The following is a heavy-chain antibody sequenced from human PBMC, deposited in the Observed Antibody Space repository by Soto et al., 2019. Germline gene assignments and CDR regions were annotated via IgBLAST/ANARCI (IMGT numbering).Heavy chain of an antibody. Sequence: QVQLQESGPGLVKPSQTLSLTCTVSGGSISSGGYYWSWIRQHPGNGLEWIGYIYYSGSTYYNPSLKSRVNISIDTSKSQFSRKLSSVTGADTAVYYCARDTINIIVSDRLHHDAFDISGQGTMVTVSS. CDR1: GGSISSGGYY. J-gene: IGHJ3*02. CDR3: ARDTINIIVSDRLHHDAFDI. V-gene: IGHV4-31*03. CDR2: IYYSGST. D-gene: IGHD3-22*01.